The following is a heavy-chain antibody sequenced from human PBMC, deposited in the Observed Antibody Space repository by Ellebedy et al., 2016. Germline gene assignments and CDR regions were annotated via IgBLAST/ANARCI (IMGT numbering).Heavy chain of an antibody. D-gene: IGHD3-16*01. J-gene: IGHJ6*02. V-gene: IGHV1-46*02. Sequence: ASVKVSCXAFGYNFNNYLLHWVRQAPGQGFEWVGRIDPGSGVTDYPQRFQGRVTMTRDTSTSTVYMELSSLRSEDTAIYYCAREKGGTAMDVWGQGTTVTVSS. CDR1: GYNFNNYL. CDR2: IDPGSGVT. CDR3: AREKGGTAMDV.